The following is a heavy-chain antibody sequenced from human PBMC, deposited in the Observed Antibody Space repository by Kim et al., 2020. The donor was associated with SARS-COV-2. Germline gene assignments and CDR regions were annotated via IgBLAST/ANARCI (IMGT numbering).Heavy chain of an antibody. D-gene: IGHD6-19*01. CDR2: ISAYNVNT. CDR3: ARDRGEYSSGWTYYYYGMDV. Sequence: ASVKVSCKASGYTFTSYGISWVRQAPGQGLEWMGWISAYNVNTNYAQKLQGRVTMTTDTSTSTAYMELRSLRSDDTAVYYCARDRGEYSSGWTYYYYGMDVWGQGTTVTVSS. CDR1: GYTFTSYG. J-gene: IGHJ6*02. V-gene: IGHV1-18*01.